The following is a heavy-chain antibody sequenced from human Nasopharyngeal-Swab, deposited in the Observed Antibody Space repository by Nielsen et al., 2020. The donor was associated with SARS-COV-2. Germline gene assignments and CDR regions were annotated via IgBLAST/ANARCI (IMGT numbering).Heavy chain of an antibody. V-gene: IGHV1-8*02. J-gene: IGHJ6*02. CDR3: ARIALSSGYYLDYYYYGMDV. Sequence: ASVKVSCKASGGTFSSYAINWVRQATGQGLEWMGWMNPNSGNTGYAQKFQGRVTMTRNTSISTAYMELSSLRSEDTAVYYCARIALSSGYYLDYYYYGMDVWGQGTTVTVSS. CDR1: GGTFSSYA. D-gene: IGHD3-22*01. CDR2: MNPNSGNT.